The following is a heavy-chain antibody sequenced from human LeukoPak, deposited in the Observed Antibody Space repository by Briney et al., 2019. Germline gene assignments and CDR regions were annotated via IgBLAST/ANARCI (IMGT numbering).Heavy chain of an antibody. CDR2: IYYSGST. J-gene: IGHJ6*03. Sequence: SETLSLTCTVSGGSTNSFYWSWIRQPPGGGLEWIGYIYYSGSTNYNPSLKSRVTISVDTSKNQFSLKLSSVTAADTAVYYCARGPVDYYYYYMDVWGKGTTVTVSS. V-gene: IGHV4-59*01. D-gene: IGHD2-2*01. CDR3: ARGPVDYYYYYMDV. CDR1: GGSTNSFY.